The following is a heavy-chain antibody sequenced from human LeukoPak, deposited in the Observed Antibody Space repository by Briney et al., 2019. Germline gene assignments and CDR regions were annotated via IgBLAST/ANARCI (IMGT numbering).Heavy chain of an antibody. CDR3: ARGRGSYTYFDY. J-gene: IGHJ4*02. V-gene: IGHV4-34*01. CDR2: INHSGST. CDR1: GGSLSGYY. D-gene: IGHD1-26*01. Sequence: PSETLSLTCAVYGGSLSGYYWSWIRQPPGKGLEWIGEINHSGSTNYNPSLKSRVTISVDTSKNQFSLKLSSVTAADTAVYYCARGRGSYTYFDYWGQGTLVTVSS.